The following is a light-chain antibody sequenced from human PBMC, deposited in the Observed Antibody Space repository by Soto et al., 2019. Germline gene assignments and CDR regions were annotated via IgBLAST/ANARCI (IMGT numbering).Light chain of an antibody. Sequence: SYELTQPPSVSVAPGQTARIICAENDIGSKSVHWYQQRPGQAPVLVVYDDNDRPSGIPERFSGSNSENTATLTINRVGAGDEADYYCQVWDSSSNHRIFGGGTKVTVL. CDR1: DIGSKS. V-gene: IGLV3-21*02. J-gene: IGLJ2*01. CDR2: DDN. CDR3: QVWDSSSNHRI.